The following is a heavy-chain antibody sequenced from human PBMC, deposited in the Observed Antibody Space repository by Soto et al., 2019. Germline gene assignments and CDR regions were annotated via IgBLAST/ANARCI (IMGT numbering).Heavy chain of an antibody. Sequence: PSETLPLTCSFSGGSISGSSYYWGWIRQPPGKGLEWIGSIYHSGSTYDNPSLKSRVTISVDTSKNQFSLKLSSVTAADTAVYYCARRDLYGHQAPYWGQGTLVTVS. J-gene: IGHJ4*02. CDR2: IYHSGST. V-gene: IGHV4-39*01. CDR1: GGSISGSSYY. CDR3: ARRDLYGHQAPY. D-gene: IGHD3-10*01.